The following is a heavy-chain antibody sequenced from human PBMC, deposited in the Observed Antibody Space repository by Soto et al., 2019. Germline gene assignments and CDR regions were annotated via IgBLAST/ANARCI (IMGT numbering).Heavy chain of an antibody. CDR1: GFIFSSYA. D-gene: IGHD3-3*01. J-gene: IGHJ4*02. V-gene: IGHV3-30-3*01. CDR3: ATGGQNDFWSGYYLDD. CDR2: ISYDGTNE. Sequence: GGSLRLSCAASGFIFSSYAMHWVRQAPGKGLEWVALISYDGTNEYYADSVQGRFTISRDNSRSTLYLQMSSLRAEDTAVYYCATGGQNDFWSGYYLDDWGQGTQVTVSS.